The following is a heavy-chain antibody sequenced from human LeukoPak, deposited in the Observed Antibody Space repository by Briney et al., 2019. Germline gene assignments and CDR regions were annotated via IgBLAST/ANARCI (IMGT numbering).Heavy chain of an antibody. CDR3: ARRVTMVRGVSS. Sequence: SETLSLTCAVYGGSFSGYYWSWIRQPPGKGLEWIGEINHSGSTNYNPSLKSRVTISVDTSKNQFSLKLSSVTAADTAVYYCARRVTMVRGVSSWGQGTLVTVSS. CDR1: GGSFSGYY. CDR2: INHSGST. J-gene: IGHJ5*02. V-gene: IGHV4-34*01. D-gene: IGHD3-10*01.